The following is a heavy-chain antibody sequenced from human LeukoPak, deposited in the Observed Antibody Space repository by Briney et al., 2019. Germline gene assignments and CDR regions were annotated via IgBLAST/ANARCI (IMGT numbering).Heavy chain of an antibody. Sequence: ASVKVSCKASGYTFTGYYIHWVRQAPGQGLECMGWINPNSGATNYAQKFQGRVTMTRDTSISTAYMEVTRLTSDDTAVYYCARLKEVVRGVIITTRNWFDPWGQGTLVTVSS. V-gene: IGHV1-2*02. J-gene: IGHJ5*02. CDR2: INPNSGAT. CDR3: ARLKEVVRGVIITTRNWFDP. CDR1: GYTFTGYY. D-gene: IGHD3-10*01.